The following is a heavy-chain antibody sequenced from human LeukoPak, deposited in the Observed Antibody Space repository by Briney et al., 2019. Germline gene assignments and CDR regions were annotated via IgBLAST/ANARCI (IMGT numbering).Heavy chain of an antibody. V-gene: IGHV4-59*11. CDR2: IYYSGST. Sequence: PSETLSLTCTVSGGSISRHYWSWIRQPPGKGLEWIGNIYYSGSTNYNPSLRSRVTTSVDTSKNQFSLKLRSVTAADTAVYYCARPGRQDAYNGHYWYFDLWGRGTLVTVSS. CDR3: ARPGRQDAYNGHYWYFDL. D-gene: IGHD5-24*01. J-gene: IGHJ2*01. CDR1: GGSISRHY.